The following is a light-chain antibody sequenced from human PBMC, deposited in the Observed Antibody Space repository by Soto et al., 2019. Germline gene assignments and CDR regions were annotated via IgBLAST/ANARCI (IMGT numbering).Light chain of an antibody. V-gene: IGKV1-33*01. CDR3: QHYHNLPLT. CDR1: QDISNF. CDR2: DVS. J-gene: IGKJ4*01. Sequence: DIQMTQSPSSLSASVGARVTITCQASQDISNFLCWYQQKPGKAPKFLIYDVSTLETGVPSRFSGSGSGTHFTLTISSLQPEDIGTYYCQHYHNLPLTFGGGTKVEIK.